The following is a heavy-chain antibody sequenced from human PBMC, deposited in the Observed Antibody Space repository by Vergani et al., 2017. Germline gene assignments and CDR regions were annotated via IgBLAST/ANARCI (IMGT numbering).Heavy chain of an antibody. CDR2: INPSGGHT. Sequence: QVQVVLSGAAVKKSGASVKDSCKTSGYTFSYYYMHWVRQAPGQGLEWMGIINPSGGHTNYAQKFQGRVTMTRDTSTSTVYMELSSLRSEDTAIYYCARGDYGILTGYRYWGQGTLVTLS. V-gene: IGHV1-46*03. CDR1: GYTFSYYY. D-gene: IGHD3-9*01. J-gene: IGHJ4*02. CDR3: ARGDYGILTGYRY.